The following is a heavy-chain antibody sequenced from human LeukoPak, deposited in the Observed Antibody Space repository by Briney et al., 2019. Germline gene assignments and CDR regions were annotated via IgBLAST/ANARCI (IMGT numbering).Heavy chain of an antibody. CDR2: IHPGDSDT. CDR3: ASRDASGTYYYDY. V-gene: IGHV5-51*01. CDR1: GYSFTSNW. D-gene: IGHD3-10*01. J-gene: IGHJ4*02. Sequence: GESLKISCKGYGYSFTSNWIGWVRQMPGKGLEWMGIIHPGDSDTRYSPSFQGQVTFSADKSISTAYLQWSSLKASDTAMYYCASRDASGTYYYDYWGQGTLVTVSS.